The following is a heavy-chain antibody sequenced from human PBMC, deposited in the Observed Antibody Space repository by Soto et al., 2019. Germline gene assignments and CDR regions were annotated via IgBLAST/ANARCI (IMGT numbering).Heavy chain of an antibody. D-gene: IGHD3-10*01. Sequence: QVQLVQSGAEVKKPGSSVKVSCKASGGTFNSYTISWVRQAPGQGLEWMGGIIPILGIANYAQKFQGRVTITADKSTITAYMELSSLRSEDTALYYCARFRGSYGMDVWGQGTTVTVSS. J-gene: IGHJ6*02. CDR2: IIPILGIA. CDR1: GGTFNSYT. CDR3: ARFRGSYGMDV. V-gene: IGHV1-69*02.